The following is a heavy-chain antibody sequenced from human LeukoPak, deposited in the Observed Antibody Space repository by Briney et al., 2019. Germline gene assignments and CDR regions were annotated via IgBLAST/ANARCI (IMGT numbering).Heavy chain of an antibody. V-gene: IGHV4-39*01. CDR1: GGSISSSSSL. CDR3: ARQASGVFDY. Sequence: SETLSLTCTVSGGSISSSSSLWGWIRQPPGKGLEWIGSFYYSGSTFYNPSLKSRVTISVDTSKNQFSLKLSSVTAADTAVYYCARQASGVFDYWGQGTLVTVSS. J-gene: IGHJ4*02. CDR2: FYYSGST. D-gene: IGHD7-27*01.